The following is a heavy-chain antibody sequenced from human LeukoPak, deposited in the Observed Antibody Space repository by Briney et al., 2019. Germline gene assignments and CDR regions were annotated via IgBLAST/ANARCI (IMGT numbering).Heavy chain of an antibody. Sequence: GGSLRLSCAASGINFSDSEMNWVRQAPGKGLEWVSYISSSGTTIYYADSVKGRFTISRDNAKNSLYLQMNSLRAEDAAVYYCARGVPTGYYTSCYDYWGQGTLVTVSS. CDR2: ISSSGTTI. D-gene: IGHD3/OR15-3a*01. CDR3: ARGVPTGYYTSCYDY. V-gene: IGHV3-48*03. CDR1: GINFSDSE. J-gene: IGHJ4*02.